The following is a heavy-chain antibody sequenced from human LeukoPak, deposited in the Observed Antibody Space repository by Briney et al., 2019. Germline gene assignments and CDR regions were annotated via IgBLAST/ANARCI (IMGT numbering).Heavy chain of an antibody. V-gene: IGHV3-21*01. Sequence: GGSLRLSCAASGFTFSSYSMNWVRQAPGKGLEWVSSISSSSSYIYYADSVKGRFTISRDNAKNSLYLQMNSLRAEDTAVYYCARDPEYNSSWADDRYFDYWGQGTLVTVSS. CDR3: ARDPEYNSSWADDRYFDY. J-gene: IGHJ4*02. CDR1: GFTFSSYS. D-gene: IGHD6-13*01. CDR2: ISSSSSYI.